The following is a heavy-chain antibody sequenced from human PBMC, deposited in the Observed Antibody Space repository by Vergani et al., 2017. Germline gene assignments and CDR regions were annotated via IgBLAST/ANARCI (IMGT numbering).Heavy chain of an antibody. Sequence: QVTLKESGPVLVKPTETLTLTCTVSGFALSNARMGVSWIRQPPGKALEWLAHIFSNDEKSYSTSLKGRLTISKDTSKSQVVLTMTNMDPVDPATYYCARENTVTTPGGFDYWGQGTLVTVSS. CDR1: GFALSNARMG. D-gene: IGHD4-17*01. CDR3: ARENTVTTPGGFDY. V-gene: IGHV2-26*01. J-gene: IGHJ4*02. CDR2: IFSNDEK.